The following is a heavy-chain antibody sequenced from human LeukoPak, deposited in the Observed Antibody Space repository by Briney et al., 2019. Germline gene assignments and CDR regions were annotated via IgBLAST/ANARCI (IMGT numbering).Heavy chain of an antibody. CDR3: ARIFLGDYGDYTRAAFDI. D-gene: IGHD4-17*01. CDR2: INAGNGNT. J-gene: IGHJ3*02. CDR1: GYTFTNYA. V-gene: IGHV1-3*03. Sequence: ASVKVSCKASGYTFTNYAMHWVRQAPGQRLEWMGRINAGNGNTKYSQEFQGRVTITRDTSANTAYMELSSLRSEDMAVYYCARIFLGDYGDYTRAAFDIWGQGTMVTVSS.